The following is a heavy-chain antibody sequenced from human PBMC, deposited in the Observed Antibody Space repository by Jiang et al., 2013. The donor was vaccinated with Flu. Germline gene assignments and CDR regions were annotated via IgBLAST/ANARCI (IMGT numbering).Heavy chain of an antibody. CDR1: GFTFTSSA. CDR2: IVVGSGNT. J-gene: IGHJ4*02. V-gene: IGHV1-58*02. CDR3: AADGGSGTTRYGRVEAFDY. D-gene: IGHD1-1*01. Sequence: SGAEVKKPGTSVKVSCKASGFTFTSSAMQWVRQARGQRLEWIGWIVVGSGNTNYAQKFQERVTITRDMSTSTAYMELSSLRSEDTAVYYCAADGGSGTTRYGRVEAFDYWGQGTLVTVSS.